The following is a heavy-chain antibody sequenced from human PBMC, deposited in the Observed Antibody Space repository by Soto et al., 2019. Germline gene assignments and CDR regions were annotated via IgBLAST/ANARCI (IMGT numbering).Heavy chain of an antibody. D-gene: IGHD6-13*01. CDR2: IYSGGDT. V-gene: IGHV3-53*01. Sequence: EVQLVESGGGLILPGGSLRLSGAASGVTVSNNYMRWVRQAPGKGLEWVSLIYSGGDTHYADSVKGRFTISRDSSKNTVYLQMNSLRAEDTAVYYCARDPPGIAAGGAGAWGQGTLVTVSS. CDR3: ARDPPGIAAGGAGA. CDR1: GVTVSNNY. J-gene: IGHJ5*02.